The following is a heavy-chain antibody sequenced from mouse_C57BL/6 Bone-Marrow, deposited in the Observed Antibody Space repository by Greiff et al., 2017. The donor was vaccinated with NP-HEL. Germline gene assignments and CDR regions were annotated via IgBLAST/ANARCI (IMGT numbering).Heavy chain of an antibody. D-gene: IGHD3-2*02. Sequence: EVQLQQSGPVLVKPGASVKMSCKASGYTFTDYYMNWVKQSHGKSLEWIGVINPYNGGTSYNQKFKGKATLTVDKSSSTAYMELNSLTSEDSAVYYCARDSSGYRGWFAYWGQGTLVTVSA. CDR3: ARDSSGYRGWFAY. V-gene: IGHV1-19*01. CDR2: INPYNGGT. J-gene: IGHJ3*01. CDR1: GYTFTDYY.